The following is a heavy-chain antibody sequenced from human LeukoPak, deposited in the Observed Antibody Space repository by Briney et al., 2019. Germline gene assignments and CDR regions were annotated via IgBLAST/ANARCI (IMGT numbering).Heavy chain of an antibody. J-gene: IGHJ4*02. CDR2: ISAYNGNT. V-gene: IGHV1-18*01. D-gene: IGHD3-16*01. Sequence: ASVKVSCKASGYTFTSYGISWVRQAPGQGLEWMGWISAYNGNTNYAQKLQGRVTMTTDTSTSTAYMDLRSLRSDDTAVYYCARDMGPRGPYYDYVWGSSPQDYWGQGTLVTVSS. CDR3: ARDMGPRGPYYDYVWGSSPQDY. CDR1: GYTFTSYG.